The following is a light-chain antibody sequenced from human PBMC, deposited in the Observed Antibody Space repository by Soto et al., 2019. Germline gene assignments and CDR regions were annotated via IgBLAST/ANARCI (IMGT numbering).Light chain of an antibody. Sequence: VLTQSPGTLSLSPGERATLSCRASQSVDRSDIAWYQQKPGQAPRLLIYSTSIRAAGIPDRFSVSGSGTDFSLTISRLEPEDFVVYYCQHFGRSPLTFGGGTKVEIK. V-gene: IGKV3-20*01. CDR3: QHFGRSPLT. CDR2: STS. J-gene: IGKJ4*01. CDR1: QSVDRSD.